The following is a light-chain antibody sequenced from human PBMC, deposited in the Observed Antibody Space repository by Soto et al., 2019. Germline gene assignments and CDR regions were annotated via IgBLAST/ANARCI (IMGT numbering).Light chain of an antibody. V-gene: IGLV4-69*01. CDR3: QTWDAGILV. CDR1: SGHNNYA. J-gene: IGLJ1*01. CDR2: LNSDGSH. Sequence: QPVLTQSPSASASLGASVKLTCTLSSGHNNYAIAWHQQQPEKGPRYLMRLNSDGSHNKGDGIPDRFSGSSSGAERYLIISSPHSEDEADYYCQTWDAGILVFGTGTKLTVL.